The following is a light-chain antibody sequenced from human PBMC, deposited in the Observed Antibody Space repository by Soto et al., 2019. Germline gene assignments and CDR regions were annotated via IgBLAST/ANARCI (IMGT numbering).Light chain of an antibody. Sequence: EIVLTQSPGTLSLSPGERATLSCRASQSVDSTYLAWYQQKPGQAPRLLIYAASSRAAGIPDRFSGSGSGTDFTLTISRLEPEDFAVYYCQQYDTSPPLCTFGQGTKLEIK. CDR2: AAS. J-gene: IGKJ2*02. CDR3: QQYDTSPPLCT. CDR1: QSVDSTY. V-gene: IGKV3-20*01.